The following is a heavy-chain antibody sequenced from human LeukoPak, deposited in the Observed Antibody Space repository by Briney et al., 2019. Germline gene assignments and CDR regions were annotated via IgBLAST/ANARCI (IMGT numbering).Heavy chain of an antibody. Sequence: SGGSLRLSCAVSGFSVSNIYMSWVRQAPGKGLEWVSLIDSGSSTYYADSVKGRFTISRDNSKNTLYLQMNSLRAEDTALYFCAKKAQYNGNYPLDYWGQGTLVTVSS. CDR2: IDSGSST. CDR3: AKKAQYNGNYPLDY. V-gene: IGHV3-53*01. D-gene: IGHD1-26*01. J-gene: IGHJ4*02. CDR1: GFSVSNIY.